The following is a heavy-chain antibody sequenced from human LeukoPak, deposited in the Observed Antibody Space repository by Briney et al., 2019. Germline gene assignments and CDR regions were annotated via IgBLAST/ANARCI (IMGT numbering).Heavy chain of an antibody. Sequence: PGGSLRLFRAASGFTLSIYDMHWVRHATGKGVEWGSAIGTAGNTYYPGSVKRRFTISRENAKDSLYIQMNSLRAGDTAVYYCATRTLNAFDIWGQGTMVTVSS. J-gene: IGHJ3*02. CDR3: ATRTLNAFDI. V-gene: IGHV3-13*01. D-gene: IGHD4/OR15-4a*01. CDR1: GFTLSIYD. CDR2: IGTAGNT.